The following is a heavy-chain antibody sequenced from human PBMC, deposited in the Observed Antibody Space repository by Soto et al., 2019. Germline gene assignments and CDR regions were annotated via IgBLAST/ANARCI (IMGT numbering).Heavy chain of an antibody. CDR2: ITSSNTYI. CDR3: ARDTIYYVSGSGVDY. V-gene: IGHV3-21*01. Sequence: PGGSLRLSCAASGFTFSSYSMSWVRQAPGEGLEWVSSITSSNTYIDYGDSVKGRFAISRDNAKNSLYLQMNSLRAEDTAVYFRARDTIYYVSGSGVDYSGHGTLITVS. D-gene: IGHD3-10*01. J-gene: IGHJ4*01. CDR1: GFTFSSYS.